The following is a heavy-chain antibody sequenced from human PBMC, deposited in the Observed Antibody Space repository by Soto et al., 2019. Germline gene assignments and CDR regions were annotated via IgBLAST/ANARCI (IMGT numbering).Heavy chain of an antibody. CDR1: GFTFSSYG. CDR3: AKGLHYGGNSDYFQH. V-gene: IGHV3-23*01. Sequence: EVPLLEYGGGLVQPGGSLRLSCAASGFTFSSYGMSWVRQAPGKGLEWVSVISYSGGSTYYADSVNGRFTISRDNSKNTLYLQMNSLRAEDTAVYYCAKGLHYGGNSDYFQHWGQGTLVTVSS. J-gene: IGHJ1*01. D-gene: IGHD4-17*01. CDR2: ISYSGGST.